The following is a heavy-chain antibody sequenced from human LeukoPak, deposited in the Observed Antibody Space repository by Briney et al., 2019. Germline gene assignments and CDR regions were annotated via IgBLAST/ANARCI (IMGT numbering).Heavy chain of an antibody. CDR3: ARGPALPLRYFDWFFDY. D-gene: IGHD3-9*01. J-gene: IGHJ4*02. Sequence: GASVKVSCKASGGTFSSYAISWVRQAPGQGLEWMGGIIPIFGTANYAQRFQGRVTITADESTSTAYMELSSLRSEDTAVYYCARGPALPLRYFDWFFDYWGQGTLVTVSS. CDR2: IIPIFGTA. CDR1: GGTFSSYA. V-gene: IGHV1-69*13.